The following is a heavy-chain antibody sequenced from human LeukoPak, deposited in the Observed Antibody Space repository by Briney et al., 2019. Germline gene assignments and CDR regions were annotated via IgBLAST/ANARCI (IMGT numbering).Heavy chain of an antibody. J-gene: IGHJ4*02. Sequence: SETLSLTCTVSGGSISSYYWSWIRQPPGKGLEWIGYIYYSGSTNYNPSLKSRVTISVDTSKNQFSLKLSSVTAADTAVYYCARGKDIDFDYWGQGTLVTVSS. D-gene: IGHD2-15*01. V-gene: IGHV4-59*01. CDR3: ARGKDIDFDY. CDR1: GGSISSYY. CDR2: IYYSGST.